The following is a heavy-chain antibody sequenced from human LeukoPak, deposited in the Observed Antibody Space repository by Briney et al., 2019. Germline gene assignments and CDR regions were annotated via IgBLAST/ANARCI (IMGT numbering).Heavy chain of an antibody. CDR1: GFTFSIYA. CDR2: ISDSGDST. Sequence: GGSLRLSCAASGFTFSIYAMSWVRQAPGKGLEWVSAISDSGDSTYYADSVKGRFTISRDNSKNTLFLQMNSLRAEDTAVYYRAKRISWYGTVDYWGQGTLVTVSS. CDR3: AKRISWYGTVDY. D-gene: IGHD6-13*01. J-gene: IGHJ4*02. V-gene: IGHV3-23*01.